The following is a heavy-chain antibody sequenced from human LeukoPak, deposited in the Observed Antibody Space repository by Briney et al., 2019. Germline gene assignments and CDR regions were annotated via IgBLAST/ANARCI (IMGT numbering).Heavy chain of an antibody. Sequence: PGGSLRLSCAASGFTFSSYAMSWVRQAPGKGLEWVSAIGGSGGSTYYADSVKGRFTISRDNSKNTLYLQMNSLRAEDTAVYYCAKDPRIGGATLPWGQGTLVTVSS. D-gene: IGHD1-26*01. V-gene: IGHV3-23*01. J-gene: IGHJ5*02. CDR2: IGGSGGST. CDR1: GFTFSSYA. CDR3: AKDPRIGGATLP.